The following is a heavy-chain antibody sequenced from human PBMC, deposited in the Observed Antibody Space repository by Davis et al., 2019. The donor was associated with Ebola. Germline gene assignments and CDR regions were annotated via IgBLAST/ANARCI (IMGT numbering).Heavy chain of an antibody. D-gene: IGHD3-10*01. CDR1: GFTFSSYT. V-gene: IGHV3-48*04. CDR3: ARMGFGELLREGYYYYNGMDV. CDR2: ITISSDNI. J-gene: IGHJ6*04. Sequence: GGSLRLSCEASGFTFSSYTMSWVRQAPGKGLEWVSYITISSDNIYYADSVKGRFTISRDNVKNSLYLQMNSLRAEDTAVYYCARMGFGELLREGYYYYNGMDVWGKGTTVTVSS.